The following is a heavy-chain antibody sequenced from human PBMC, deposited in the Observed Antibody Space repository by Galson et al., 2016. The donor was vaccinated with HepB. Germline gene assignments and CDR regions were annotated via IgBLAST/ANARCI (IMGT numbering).Heavy chain of an antibody. Sequence: SLRLSCAASGFTFKDAWMNWVRQAPGKGLEWVSSISSSSSYTYYADSVKGRFTISSDNAKNSLYLQMNSLRAEDTAVYYCARDRVYSQYGAFYYYGMEVWGQGTTVTVSS. CDR2: ISSSSSYT. CDR3: ARDRVYSQYGAFYYYGMEV. CDR1: GFTFKDAW. D-gene: IGHD4-11*01. V-gene: IGHV3-21*01. J-gene: IGHJ6*02.